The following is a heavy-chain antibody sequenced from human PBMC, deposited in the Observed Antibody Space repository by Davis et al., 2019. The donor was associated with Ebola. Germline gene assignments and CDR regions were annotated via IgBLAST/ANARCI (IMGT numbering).Heavy chain of an antibody. J-gene: IGHJ5*02. D-gene: IGHD1/OR15-1a*01. V-gene: IGHV4-59*08. CDR3: ARQSRNSFDP. Sequence: MPSETLSLTCPVSDGSIRSYYWSWIRQPPGKGLDWIWYIYYSGSTHYNPSLKSRVTISVDTSKNQFSLMLSSVTAADTAIYYCARQSRNSFDPWGQGTLVTVSS. CDR1: DGSIRSYY. CDR2: IYYSGST.